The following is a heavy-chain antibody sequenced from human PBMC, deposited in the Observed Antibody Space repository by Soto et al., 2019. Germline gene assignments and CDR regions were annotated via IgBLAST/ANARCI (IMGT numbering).Heavy chain of an antibody. CDR1: GDTFSFYT. Sequence: GASVKVSCKASGDTFSFYTLNWIRQAPGQGFEWVGRVNPILAMSSSAHKFEDRVTMTTATSTNTVFLELRSLKSDDTAIYYCARDRLRGYDSSGFYSWGQGTMVTVSS. CDR2: VNPILAMS. V-gene: IGHV1-69*04. J-gene: IGHJ4*02. CDR3: ARDRLRGYDSSGFYS. D-gene: IGHD3-22*01.